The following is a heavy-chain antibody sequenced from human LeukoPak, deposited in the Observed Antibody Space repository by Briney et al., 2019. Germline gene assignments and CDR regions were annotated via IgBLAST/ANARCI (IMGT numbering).Heavy chain of an antibody. CDR1: GGSISSYY. CDR3: ARYGGGSYFGY. Sequence: PSETLSLTCTVSGGSISSYYWSWIRQPPGKGLEWIGYIYYSGSTYYNPSLKSRVTISVDTSKNQFSLKLSSVTAADTAVYYCARYGGGSYFGYWGQGTLVTVSS. J-gene: IGHJ4*02. V-gene: IGHV4-59*04. CDR2: IYYSGST. D-gene: IGHD1-26*01.